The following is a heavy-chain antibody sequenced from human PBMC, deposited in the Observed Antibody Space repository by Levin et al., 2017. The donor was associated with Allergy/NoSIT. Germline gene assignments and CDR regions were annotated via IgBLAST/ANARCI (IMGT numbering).Heavy chain of an antibody. CDR1: GFTFDDYA. V-gene: IGHV3-9*01. CDR3: AKDFGIAVAGGVVDY. J-gene: IGHJ4*02. D-gene: IGHD6-19*01. CDR2: ISWNSGSI. Sequence: SCAASGFTFDDYAMHWVRQAPGKGLEWVSGISWNSGSIGYADSVKGRFTISRDNAKNSLYLQMNSLRAEDTALYYCAKDFGIAVAGGVVDYWGQGTLVTVSS.